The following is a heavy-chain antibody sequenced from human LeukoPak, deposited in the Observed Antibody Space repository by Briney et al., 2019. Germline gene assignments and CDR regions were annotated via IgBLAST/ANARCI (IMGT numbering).Heavy chain of an antibody. CDR1: GGSFSGYY. Sequence: SETLSLTCAVYGGSFSGYYWSWIRQPPGKGLEWIGEINHSGSTNYNPSLKSRVTISVDTSKNQFSLKLSSVTAADTAVYYCASILTMVRGAPIDYWGQGTLVTVSS. D-gene: IGHD3-10*01. J-gene: IGHJ4*02. CDR3: ASILTMVRGAPIDY. CDR2: INHSGST. V-gene: IGHV4-34*01.